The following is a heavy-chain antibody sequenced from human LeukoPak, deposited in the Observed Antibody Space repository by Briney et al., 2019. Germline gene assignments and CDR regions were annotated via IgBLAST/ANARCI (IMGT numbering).Heavy chain of an antibody. V-gene: IGHV1-18*01. J-gene: IGHJ6*03. CDR2: ISAYNGNT. CDR3: ARAVPHLVVVPAAIPVNYYMDV. CDR1: GYTFTSYG. D-gene: IGHD2-2*02. Sequence: ASVKVSCKASGYTFTSYGISWVRQAPGQGLEWMGWISAYNGNTNYAQKLQGRVTMTTDTSTSTAYMELRSLRSDDTAVYYCARAVPHLVVVPAAIPVNYYMDVWGKGTTVTVSS.